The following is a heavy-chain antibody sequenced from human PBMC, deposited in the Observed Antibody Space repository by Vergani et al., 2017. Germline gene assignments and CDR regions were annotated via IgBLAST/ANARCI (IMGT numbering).Heavy chain of an antibody. CDR3: AMRIVVVVAAIQGVDAVDI. CDR1: GFTFSTYS. Sequence: EVQLVESGGGLVKPGGSLRLSCAASGFTFSTYSMNWVRQAPGKGLEWVSSISSSSSYIYYADSVKGRFTISRDNAKNSLSLQMNRLIAEGTAVDYCAMRIVVVVAAIQGVDAVDIWGLGTVVTASS. J-gene: IGHJ3*02. D-gene: IGHD2-15*01. V-gene: IGHV3-21*01. CDR2: ISSSSSYI.